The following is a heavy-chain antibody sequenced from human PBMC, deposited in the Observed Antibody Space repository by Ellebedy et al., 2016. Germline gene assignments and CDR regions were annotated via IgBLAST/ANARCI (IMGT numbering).Heavy chain of an antibody. D-gene: IGHD1-26*01. Sequence: ASVKVSCXASGYTFTSYGISWVRQAPGQGLEWMGWISAYNGNTNYAQKLQGRVTMTTDTSTSTAYMELRSLRSDDTAVYYCATSVVGWELPHYFDYWGQGTLVTVSS. V-gene: IGHV1-18*04. CDR1: GYTFTSYG. J-gene: IGHJ4*02. CDR2: ISAYNGNT. CDR3: ATSVVGWELPHYFDY.